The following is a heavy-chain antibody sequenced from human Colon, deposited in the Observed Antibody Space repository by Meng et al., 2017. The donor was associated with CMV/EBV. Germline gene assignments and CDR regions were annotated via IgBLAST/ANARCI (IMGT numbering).Heavy chain of an antibody. CDR1: GGTFSSYA. CDR3: ARGNPVHYYYYGMDV. CDR2: IIPIFGTA. D-gene: IGHD1-14*01. J-gene: IGHJ6*02. V-gene: IGHV1-69*05. Sequence: SVKVSCKASGGTFSSYAISWVRQAPGQGLEWMGGIIPIFGTANYAQKFQGRVTITTDESTSTAYMELSSLRSEDTAVYYCARGNPVHYYYYGMDVWGQGTMVTVSS.